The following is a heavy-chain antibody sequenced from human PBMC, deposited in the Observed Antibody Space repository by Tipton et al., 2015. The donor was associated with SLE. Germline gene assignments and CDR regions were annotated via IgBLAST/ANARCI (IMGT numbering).Heavy chain of an antibody. D-gene: IGHD3-22*01. CDR1: RGSIGSSSYY. CDR3: ARGSDRSGYFGAFDI. Sequence: TLSLTCTVSRGSIGSSSYYWGWIRQSPGMRLEWVGSIRYSGSTYYNPSLKSRVTISLDTSKNHFSLNLNSVTAADTAVYYCARGSDRSGYFGAFDIWGQGATVTVSS. V-gene: IGHV4-39*07. J-gene: IGHJ3*02. CDR2: IRYSGST.